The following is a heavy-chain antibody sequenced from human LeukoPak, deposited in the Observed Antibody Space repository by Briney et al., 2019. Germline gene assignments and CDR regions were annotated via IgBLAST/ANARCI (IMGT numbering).Heavy chain of an antibody. CDR2: NNPSSGST. J-gene: IGHJ4*02. CDR3: ARDQTYYYDSSAQKEGFDY. CDR1: GYTFTSYY. V-gene: IGHV1-46*01. D-gene: IGHD3-22*01. Sequence: ASVKVSCKASGYTFTSYYMHWVRQAPGQGLEWMGINNPSSGSTSYAQKFQGRVTKTRDTSTSTVYMELSSLRSEDTAVYYCARDQTYYYDSSAQKEGFDYWGQGTLVTVSS.